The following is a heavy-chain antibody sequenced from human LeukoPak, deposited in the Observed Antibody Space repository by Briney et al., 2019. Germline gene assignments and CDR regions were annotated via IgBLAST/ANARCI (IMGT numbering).Heavy chain of an antibody. CDR3: TRAYWIGFHFDS. Sequence: SETLSPTCSVSGGSISSGDYFWTWIRQPPGKGLEYIGYIYYSGTTYYNPSLKSRITMSVDMSANQFSLRLTSVSAADTAVYYCTRAYWIGFHFDSWGQGILVSVSS. V-gene: IGHV4-30-4*01. J-gene: IGHJ4*02. D-gene: IGHD3-3*01. CDR2: IYYSGTT. CDR1: GGSISSGDYF.